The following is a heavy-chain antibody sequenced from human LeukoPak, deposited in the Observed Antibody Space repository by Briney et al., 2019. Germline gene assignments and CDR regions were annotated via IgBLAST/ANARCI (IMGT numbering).Heavy chain of an antibody. Sequence: PSETLSLTCTVSGGSISSGGYYWSWIRQHPGKGLEWIGFFYYTGSTYYNPSLKSRVTISVDTSKNQFSLKLSSVTAADTAVYYCARGGFGVPFDYWGQGTLVTVSS. CDR1: GGSISSGGYY. J-gene: IGHJ4*02. V-gene: IGHV4-31*03. CDR3: ARGGFGVPFDY. D-gene: IGHD3-16*01. CDR2: FYYTGST.